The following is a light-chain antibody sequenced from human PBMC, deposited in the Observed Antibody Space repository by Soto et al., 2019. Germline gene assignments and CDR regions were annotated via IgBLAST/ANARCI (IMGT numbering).Light chain of an antibody. Sequence: DIQMTQSPSTLSASVGDRVTITCRANQTISNCLAWYQQKPGKAPILLIYKVTSLETGVPARFSGGGSGTEFTLTISSLQPDDFATYYCQQYYDYSTFGQGTKVDVK. J-gene: IGKJ1*01. CDR3: QQYYDYST. CDR1: QTISNC. CDR2: KVT. V-gene: IGKV1-5*03.